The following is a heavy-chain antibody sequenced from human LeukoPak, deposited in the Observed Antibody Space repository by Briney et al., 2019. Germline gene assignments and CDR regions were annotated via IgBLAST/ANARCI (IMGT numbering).Heavy chain of an antibody. CDR3: ARQGPNSGSYYGY. D-gene: IGHD1-26*01. Sequence: GESLKISCKGSGYSFTSYWIGWVRPMPGKGLEGMGIIYPGDSDTRYSPSFQGQVTISADKSISTAYLQWSSLKASDTAMYYCARQGPNSGSYYGYWGQGTLVTVSS. J-gene: IGHJ4*02. CDR2: IYPGDSDT. CDR1: GYSFTSYW. V-gene: IGHV5-51*01.